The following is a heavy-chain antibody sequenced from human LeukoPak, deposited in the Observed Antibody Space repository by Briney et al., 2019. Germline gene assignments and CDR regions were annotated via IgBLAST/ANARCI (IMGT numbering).Heavy chain of an antibody. J-gene: IGHJ2*01. CDR2: IYYSEST. V-gene: IGHV4-28*01. CDR3: ARSRVTTGTTFDL. Sequence: SETLSLTCAVSGYSISSSNWWGWIRQPPGKGLEGIVYIYYSESTYYNPSLKSRVTMSVDTSKNQFSLKLSSVTAVDTAVYYCARSRVTTGTTFDLWGRGTLVTVPS. CDR1: GYSISSSNW. D-gene: IGHD1-1*01.